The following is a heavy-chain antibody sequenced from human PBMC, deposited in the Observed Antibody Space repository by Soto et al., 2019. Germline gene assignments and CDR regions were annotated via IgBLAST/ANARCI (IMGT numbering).Heavy chain of an antibody. Sequence: GGSLRLSCAASGFTFSSYAMSWVRQAPGKGLEWVSAISGSGGSTYYADSVKGRFTISRDNSKNTLYLQMNSLRAEDTAVYYCAKDWGVVAAFGYLGAFDIWGQGTMVTVSS. D-gene: IGHD2-15*01. J-gene: IGHJ3*02. V-gene: IGHV3-23*01. CDR2: ISGSGGST. CDR1: GFTFSSYA. CDR3: AKDWGVVAAFGYLGAFDI.